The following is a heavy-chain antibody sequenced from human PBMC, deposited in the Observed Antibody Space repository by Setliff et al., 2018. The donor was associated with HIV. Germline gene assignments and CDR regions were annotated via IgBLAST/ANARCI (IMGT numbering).Heavy chain of an antibody. CDR3: MYGGRTATTH. V-gene: IGHV3-11*04. Sequence: GESLKISCAASGFTFSDYYLNWFRLAPGKGLEWISHITNTGSSTNYADSVKGRFTISRDNAKYSLYLQMNTLRVEDTAVYYCMYGGRTATTHWGQGTLVTISS. D-gene: IGHD4-17*01. CDR1: GFTFSDYY. J-gene: IGHJ4*02. CDR2: ITNTGSST.